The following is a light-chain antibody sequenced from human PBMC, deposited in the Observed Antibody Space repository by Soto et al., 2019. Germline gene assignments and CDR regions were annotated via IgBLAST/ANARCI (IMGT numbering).Light chain of an antibody. V-gene: IGKV1-33*01. Sequence: DIQMTQSPSSLSASVGDRVTITCQASKDISASLNWYHQKPGKAPKFLIYDASYLETGVPSRFSGSGSGTDFTFTISSLQPEDIGTYYCQQYQSLPFTFGPGTTVDIK. J-gene: IGKJ3*01. CDR2: DAS. CDR1: KDISAS. CDR3: QQYQSLPFT.